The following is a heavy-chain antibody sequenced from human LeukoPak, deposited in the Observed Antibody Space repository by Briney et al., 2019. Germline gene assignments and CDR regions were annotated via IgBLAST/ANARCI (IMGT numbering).Heavy chain of an antibody. CDR3: ATDQRYAFDY. Sequence: PGGSLRLSCAASGXTFSSYAMSWVRQAPGKGLEWISNIRTTAEGAKYAYYADSVKGRVTISRDDGKNTLYLHMNSLRDDDTAVYYCATDQRYAFDYWGQGILVTVSS. D-gene: IGHD3-9*01. CDR1: GXTFSSYA. V-gene: IGHV3-48*02. J-gene: IGHJ4*02. CDR2: IRTTAEGAKYA.